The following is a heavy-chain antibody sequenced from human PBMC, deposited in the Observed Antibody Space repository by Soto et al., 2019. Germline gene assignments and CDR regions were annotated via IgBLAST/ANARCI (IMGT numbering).Heavy chain of an antibody. CDR1: GGSFSGYY. J-gene: IGHJ4*02. CDR2: INHSGST. CDR3: ARTQSCDGVNCYSTPFDY. D-gene: IGHD2-15*01. Sequence: SETLSLTCAVYGGSFSGYYWSWIRQPPGKGLEWIGEINHSGSTNYNPSLKSRVTISVDTSKNQFSLKLSSVTAADTAVYYCARTQSCDGVNCYSTPFDYWGRGTLVTVSS. V-gene: IGHV4-34*01.